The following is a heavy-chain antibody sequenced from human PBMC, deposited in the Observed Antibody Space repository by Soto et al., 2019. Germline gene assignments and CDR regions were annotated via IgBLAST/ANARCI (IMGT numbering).Heavy chain of an antibody. CDR1: GGSISSGGYY. Sequence: SETLSLTCTVSGGSISSGGYYWSWIRQHPGKGLEWIGYIYYSGSTYYNPSLKSRVTISVDTSKNQFSLKLSSVTAADTAVYYCARVTVTTGYYGMDVWGQGTTVTVSS. J-gene: IGHJ6*02. D-gene: IGHD4-4*01. CDR2: IYYSGST. CDR3: ARVTVTTGYYGMDV. V-gene: IGHV4-31*03.